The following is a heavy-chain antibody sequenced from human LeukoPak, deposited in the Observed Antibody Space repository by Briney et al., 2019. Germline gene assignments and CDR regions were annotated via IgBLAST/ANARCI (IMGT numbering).Heavy chain of an antibody. Sequence: GGSLRLSCAASGFTFSTYVMTWVRQAPGKGLETVSVISGRGDYTYYADSMKGRFTISRDNSKNSLFLQMNSLRAEDTAVYYCAKGPRSSWYHYGMDVWGKGTTVTVSS. D-gene: IGHD6-13*01. V-gene: IGHV3-23*01. CDR2: ISGRGDYT. CDR1: GFTFSTYV. J-gene: IGHJ6*04. CDR3: AKGPRSSWYHYGMDV.